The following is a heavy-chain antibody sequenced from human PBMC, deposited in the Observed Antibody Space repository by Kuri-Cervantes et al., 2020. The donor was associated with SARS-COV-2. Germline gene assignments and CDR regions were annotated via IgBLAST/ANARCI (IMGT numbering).Heavy chain of an antibody. CDR2: VKTNSGNT. Sequence: ASVKVSCKAPETTFPNYDINWVRQATGQGLERMGMVKTNSGNTLYAQIFQGRVTMTRDTSTSTVYMELSSLTSEDTAIYYCYCAPKEGFDSWGQGTLVTVSS. V-gene: IGHV1-8*01. D-gene: IGHD2-21*01. J-gene: IGHJ4*02. CDR3: YCAPKEGFDS. CDR1: ETTFPNYD.